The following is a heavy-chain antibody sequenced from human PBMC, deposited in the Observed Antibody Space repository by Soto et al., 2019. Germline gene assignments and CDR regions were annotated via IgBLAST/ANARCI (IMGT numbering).Heavy chain of an antibody. CDR1: GGSISSGDYY. J-gene: IGHJ5*02. Sequence: QVQLQESGPGLVKPSQTLSLTCTVSGGSISSGDYYWSWIRQPPGKGLEWIGYIYYSGSTYYNPSLKSRVTISVDTPKNQFSLKLSSVTAADTAVYYCASLVVTAHNWFDPWGQGTLVTVSS. V-gene: IGHV4-30-4*01. D-gene: IGHD2-21*02. CDR3: ASLVVTAHNWFDP. CDR2: IYYSGST.